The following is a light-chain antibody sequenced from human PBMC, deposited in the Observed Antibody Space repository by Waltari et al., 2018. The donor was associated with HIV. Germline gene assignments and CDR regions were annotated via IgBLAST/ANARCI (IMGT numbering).Light chain of an antibody. CDR1: YSDVGGYNY. V-gene: IGLV2-14*01. Sequence: QSALTQPASVSGSPGQSITISCTGTYSDVGGYNYVSWFQQCPGKAPKLIVYEVTHRPSGVSNRFSASKSGNTASLTISGVQAEDEADYYCSSYTSSSTLVFGGGTKLTVL. CDR2: EVT. CDR3: SSYTSSSTLV. J-gene: IGLJ2*01.